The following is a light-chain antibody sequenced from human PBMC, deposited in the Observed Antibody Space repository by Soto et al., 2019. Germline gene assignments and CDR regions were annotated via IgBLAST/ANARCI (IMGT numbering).Light chain of an antibody. CDR3: QQYETFSGT. V-gene: IGKV1-16*01. J-gene: IGKJ1*01. CDR2: DAS. CDR1: QDVYTF. Sequence: VQMTQSPSSLSASVGDTVTITCRASQDVYTFLAWYRQRPGRAPELLIYDASALPRGVPSRFSGSGSGTKFTLTIASLQPDDFATYYCQQYETFSGTFGPGTKVDIK.